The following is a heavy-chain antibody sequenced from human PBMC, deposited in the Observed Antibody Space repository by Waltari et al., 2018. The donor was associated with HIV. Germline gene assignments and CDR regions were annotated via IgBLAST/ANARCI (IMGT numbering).Heavy chain of an antibody. D-gene: IGHD3-22*01. V-gene: IGHV1-69*12. Sequence: QVQLVQSGAEVKKPGSSVKVSCQASGGTFSRYAISWMRQAPGQGLEWMGGIIPIFDTSNYAQKFQGRVTITADESTSTAYMELSSLRSDDTAVYYCARELKQLSPQDYDSPPRGFDIWGQGTMVTVSS. J-gene: IGHJ3*02. CDR1: GGTFSRYA. CDR3: ARELKQLSPQDYDSPPRGFDI. CDR2: IIPIFDTS.